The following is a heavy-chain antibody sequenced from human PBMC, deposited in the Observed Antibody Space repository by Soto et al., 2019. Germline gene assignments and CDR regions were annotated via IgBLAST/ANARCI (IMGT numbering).Heavy chain of an antibody. CDR1: GCTFSDYY. CDR2: IDTSSTKI. J-gene: IGHJ4*02. Sequence: QVQLVESGGDLVKRGGSLRLSCAASGCTFSDYYMSWIRQAPRKGLEWISYIDTSSTKIYYADSVKGRFTISRDNAKNSLYLEMNSLRDEDTAVYYCASHYDLWSGYLSPVDYWGQGTLVTVSS. V-gene: IGHV3-11*01. CDR3: ASHYDLWSGYLSPVDY. D-gene: IGHD3-3*01.